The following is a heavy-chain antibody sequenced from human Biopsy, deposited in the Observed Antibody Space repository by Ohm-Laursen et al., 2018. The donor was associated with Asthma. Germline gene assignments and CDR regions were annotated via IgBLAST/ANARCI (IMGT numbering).Heavy chain of an antibody. Sequence: LRLSCSASGFTVSTNGMSWVRQPPGKGMEWIGSMYHSGSPYYHPSLKSRATISVDTSKNQLSLKMSSVTAADTAVYFCVRHQYSSSWSTFDYWGQGALVTVSS. V-gene: IGHV4-39*01. D-gene: IGHD3-22*01. CDR1: GFTVSTNG. CDR2: MYHSGSP. CDR3: VRHQYSSSWSTFDY. J-gene: IGHJ4*02.